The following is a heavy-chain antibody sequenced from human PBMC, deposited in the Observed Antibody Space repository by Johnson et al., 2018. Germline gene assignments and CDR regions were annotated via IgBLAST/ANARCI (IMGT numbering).Heavy chain of an antibody. CDR2: IHGGGGGT. CDR1: GFTFSNYA. J-gene: IGHJ3*02. V-gene: IGHV3-23*04. CDR3: AKDFVNGNGGFDPFDI. D-gene: IGHD1-1*01. Sequence: EVQLVESGGGLVQPGGSLRLSCAASGFTFSNYAMNWVRQAPGKGLEWVSAIHGGGGGTYYTDSVKGRFTTSRDDSKNTLYLQMNNLRVEDTAIYYCAKDFVNGNGGFDPFDIWGQGTVVTISS.